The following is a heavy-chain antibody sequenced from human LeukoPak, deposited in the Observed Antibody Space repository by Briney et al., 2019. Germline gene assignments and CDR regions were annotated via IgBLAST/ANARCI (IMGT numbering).Heavy chain of an antibody. CDR2: IYASGGT. V-gene: IGHV3-66*01. CDR1: RFTVSSNY. Sequence: PGGSLRLSCAASRFTVSSNYMSWVCQAPGKGLEWVSVIYASGGTYYADSVKGRFTISRDNSKEALYLQMNSLRAEDTAVYYCARVSVSFNMPFDYWGQGTLVTVSS. D-gene: IGHD2-2*01. CDR3: ARVSVSFNMPFDY. J-gene: IGHJ4*02.